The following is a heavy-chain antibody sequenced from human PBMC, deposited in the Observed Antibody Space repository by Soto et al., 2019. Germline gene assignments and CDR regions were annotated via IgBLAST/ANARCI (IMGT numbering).Heavy chain of an antibody. CDR1: GFTFDDYA. V-gene: IGHV3-9*01. J-gene: IGHJ4*02. Sequence: GGSLRLSCAASGFTFDDYAMYWVRQAPGKGLEWVSGISWNSGSIGYADSVKGRFTISRDNAKNSLYLQMNSLRAEDTALYYCAKDKDSSSLYFDYWGQGTLVTVSS. D-gene: IGHD6-6*01. CDR2: ISWNSGSI. CDR3: AKDKDSSSLYFDY.